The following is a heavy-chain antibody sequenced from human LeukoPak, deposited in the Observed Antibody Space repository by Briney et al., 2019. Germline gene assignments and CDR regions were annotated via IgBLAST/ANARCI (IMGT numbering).Heavy chain of an antibody. Sequence: GGSLRLPCAASGLFFSTNWMSWVRQAPGKGLEWVAVIKPDGRDKYYVDSVKGRFTMSRDNGKNSVYLQMNSLRPEDTAVYYCASWEGSTNYWGQGTLVTVSS. CDR3: ASWEGSTNY. CDR1: GLFFSTNW. V-gene: IGHV3-7*01. D-gene: IGHD1-26*01. CDR2: IKPDGRDK. J-gene: IGHJ4*02.